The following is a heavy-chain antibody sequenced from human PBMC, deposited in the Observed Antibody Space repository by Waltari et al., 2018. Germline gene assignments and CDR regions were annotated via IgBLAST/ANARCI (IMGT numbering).Heavy chain of an antibody. Sequence: EVQLVQSGAEVKKPGATVKISCKASGYTFTDYYMHWVQQAPGKGLEWMGRVDPEDGETIYAEKFQGRVTITADTSTDTAYMELSSLRSEDTAVYYCATWEDSSGYYPRTDAFDIWGQGTMVTVSS. CDR2: VDPEDGET. CDR1: GYTFTDYY. CDR3: ATWEDSSGYYPRTDAFDI. D-gene: IGHD3-22*01. V-gene: IGHV1-69-2*01. J-gene: IGHJ3*02.